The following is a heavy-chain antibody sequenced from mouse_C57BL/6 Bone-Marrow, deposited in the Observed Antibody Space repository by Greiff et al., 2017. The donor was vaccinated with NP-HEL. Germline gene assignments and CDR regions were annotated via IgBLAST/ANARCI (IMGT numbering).Heavy chain of an antibody. CDR1: GYTFTSYW. V-gene: IGHV1-72*01. Sequence: QVQLQQPGAELVKPGASVKLSCKASGYTFTSYWMHWVKQRPGRGLEWIGRIDPNSGGTKYNEKFKSKATLTVDKPSSTAYMQLSSLTSEDTAVYYCARGGRTLIYYDYFYAMDDWGQGTSVTVSS. CDR2: IDPNSGGT. D-gene: IGHD2-4*01. CDR3: ARGGRTLIYYDYFYAMDD. J-gene: IGHJ4*01.